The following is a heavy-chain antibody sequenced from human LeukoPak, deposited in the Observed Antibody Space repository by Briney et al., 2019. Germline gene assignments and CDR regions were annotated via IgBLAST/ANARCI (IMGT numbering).Heavy chain of an antibody. D-gene: IGHD6-6*01. V-gene: IGHV1-69*13. CDR1: GGTFSSYA. CDR3: ASIWGLSSWPYSSSFNWFDP. Sequence: SVKVSCKASGGTFSSYAISWVRQAPGQGLEWMGGIIPIFGTANYAQKFQGRVTITADESTSTAYMELSSLRSEDTAVYYCASIWGLSSWPYSSSFNWFDPWGRGTLVTVSS. CDR2: IIPIFGTA. J-gene: IGHJ5*02.